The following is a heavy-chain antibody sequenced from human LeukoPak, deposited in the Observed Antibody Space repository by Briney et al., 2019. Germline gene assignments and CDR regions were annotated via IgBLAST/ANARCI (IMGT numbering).Heavy chain of an antibody. D-gene: IGHD2-2*01. CDR1: GYTFTGYY. J-gene: IGHJ6*03. V-gene: IGHV1-2*02. CDR2: INPNSGGT. CDR3: ARDYQGGHYYYYMDV. Sequence: ASVKVSCKASGYTFTGYYMHWVRQAPGQGLEWMGWINPNSGGTNYAQKFRGRVTMTRDTSISTAYMEPSRLRSDDTAVYYCARDYQGGHYYYYMDVWGKGTTVTVSS.